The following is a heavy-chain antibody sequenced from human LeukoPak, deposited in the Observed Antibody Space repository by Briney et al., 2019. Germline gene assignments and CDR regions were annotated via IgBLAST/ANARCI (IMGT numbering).Heavy chain of an antibody. CDR1: GFTFSSYW. V-gene: IGHV3-7*01. CDR3: ASTEPGYSYGPGTGHFDY. J-gene: IGHJ4*02. D-gene: IGHD5-18*01. Sequence: PGGSLRLSCAASGFTFSSYWMSWVRQAPGKGLEWVANIKQDGSEKYYVDSVKGRFTISRDNAKNSLYLQMNSLRAEDTAVYYCASTEPGYSYGPGTGHFDYWGQGTLVTVSS. CDR2: IKQDGSEK.